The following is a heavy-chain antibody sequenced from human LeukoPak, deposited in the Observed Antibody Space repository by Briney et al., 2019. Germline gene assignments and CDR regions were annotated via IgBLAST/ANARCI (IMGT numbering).Heavy chain of an antibody. V-gene: IGHV3-73*01. J-gene: IGHJ4*02. Sequence: GGSLRLSSAASGFTFSGSAMHWVRQASGKGLEWVGRIRSKANSYATAYAASAKGRFTISRDDSKNTAYLQMNSLKTEDTAVYYCTRHGSSSGGGGQGTLVTVSS. CDR2: IRSKANSYAT. CDR3: TRHGSSSGG. D-gene: IGHD6-6*01. CDR1: GFTFSGSA.